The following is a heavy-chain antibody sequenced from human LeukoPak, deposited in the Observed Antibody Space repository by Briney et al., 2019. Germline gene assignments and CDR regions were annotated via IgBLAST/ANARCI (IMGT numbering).Heavy chain of an antibody. J-gene: IGHJ4*02. CDR2: IWFDGVNK. CDR1: GFTVSSNY. CDR3: ARGSTVLTYFDS. D-gene: IGHD4-23*01. V-gene: IGHV3-33*08. Sequence: GGSLRLSCAASGFTVSSNYMSWVRQAPGKGLEWVALIWFDGVNKYYADSVKGRFTISRDNSKNTLYLQMNSLRAEDTAVYYCARGSTVLTYFDSWGQGTLVTVSS.